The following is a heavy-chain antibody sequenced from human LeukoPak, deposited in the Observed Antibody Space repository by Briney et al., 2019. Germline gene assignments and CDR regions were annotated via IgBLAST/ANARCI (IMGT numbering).Heavy chain of an antibody. D-gene: IGHD1-26*01. CDR2: ISSDGNTQ. V-gene: IGHV3-30-3*01. CDR3: ARRRIVGSIDDAFDI. Sequence: GESLKISCAASGFTFSSYAMHWVRQAPGKGLEWAAVISSDGNTQYYADSVEGRFTISRDDSNNTLYLQMNSLRADDTAIYYCARRRIVGSIDDAFDIWGQGTMVTLSS. J-gene: IGHJ3*02. CDR1: GFTFSSYA.